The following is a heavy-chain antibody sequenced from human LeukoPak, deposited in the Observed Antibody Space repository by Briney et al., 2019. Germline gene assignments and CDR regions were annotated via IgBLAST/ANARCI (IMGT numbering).Heavy chain of an antibody. CDR1: GFTFSNAW. CDR3: ARFLEDYYGSGSYDYGMDV. V-gene: IGHV3-48*01. Sequence: GGSLRLSCAASGFTFSNAWMSWVRQAPGKGLEWVSYISSSSSTIYYADSVKGRFTISRDNAKNSLYLQMNSLGAEDTAVYYCARFLEDYYGSGSYDYGMDVWGQGTTVTVSS. CDR2: ISSSSSTI. J-gene: IGHJ6*02. D-gene: IGHD3-10*01.